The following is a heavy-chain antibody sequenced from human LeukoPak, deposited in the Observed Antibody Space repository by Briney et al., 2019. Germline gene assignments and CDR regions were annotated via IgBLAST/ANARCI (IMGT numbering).Heavy chain of an antibody. CDR2: IIPILGIA. J-gene: IGHJ6*02. CDR1: GGTFSSYA. CDR3: ARALMDIVVVVAAEYGMDV. D-gene: IGHD2-15*01. Sequence: SVKVSCKAPGGTFSSYAISWVRQAPGQGLEWMGRIIPILGIANYAQKFQGRVTITADKSTSTAYMELSSLRSEDTAVYYCARALMDIVVVVAAEYGMDVWGQGTTVTVSS. V-gene: IGHV1-69*04.